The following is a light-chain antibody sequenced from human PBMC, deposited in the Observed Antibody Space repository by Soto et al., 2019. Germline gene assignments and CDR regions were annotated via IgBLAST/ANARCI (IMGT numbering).Light chain of an antibody. CDR3: PQHNSYPLT. J-gene: IGKJ4*01. Sequence: DIQMTQYPSSLSASVGDRVTITCQASQDISNYLNWYQQKPGKAPKRLIYAASSLQSGVPSRFSGSGSGTEFTLTISSLQPEDFATYYCPQHNSYPLTFGGGTNVDNK. CDR1: QDISNY. V-gene: IGKV1-17*01. CDR2: AAS.